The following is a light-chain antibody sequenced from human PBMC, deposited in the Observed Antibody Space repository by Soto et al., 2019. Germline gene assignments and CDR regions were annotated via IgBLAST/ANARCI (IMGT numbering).Light chain of an antibody. CDR3: CSYAGSNWGYV. J-gene: IGLJ1*01. Sequence: TVLTRPSYVCVTLLLSFTIFCTGTSSGFGSYDWVSWHHHQSGTAPQLIIYKVSQWPSAVSDRFSASKSGNTASLTISGLQAEDEADYYCCSYAGSNWGYVFGTGTKVTVL. V-gene: IGLV2-23*02. CDR2: KVS. CDR1: SSGFGSYDW.